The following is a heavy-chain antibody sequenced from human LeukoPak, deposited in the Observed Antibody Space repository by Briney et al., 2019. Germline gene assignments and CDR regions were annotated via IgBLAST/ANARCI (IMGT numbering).Heavy chain of an antibody. V-gene: IGHV3-23*01. CDR3: AMALDY. CDR1: GFTSSNYL. J-gene: IGHJ4*02. CDR2: ISHSGSSI. Sequence: GGSLRLSCVASGFTSSNYLMNWVRQAPGKGLESVSGISHSGSSIYYADSVKGRFTISRDNSKNTLYLQMDRLRVEDTAVYYCAMALDYWGQGTLVTVSS.